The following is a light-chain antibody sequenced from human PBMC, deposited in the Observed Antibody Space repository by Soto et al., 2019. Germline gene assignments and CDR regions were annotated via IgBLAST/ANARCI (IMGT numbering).Light chain of an antibody. J-gene: IGLJ1*01. V-gene: IGLV2-14*01. CDR2: EVN. CDR3: SSYTSSSTYV. CDR1: SSDIGAYDY. Sequence: QSALTQPASLSGSPGQSITISCTGTSSDIGAYDYVSWFQQHPGKAPQLMISEVNNRPSGVSNRFSGSKSGNVASLTLSWLQAEDEADYYCSSYTSSSTYVFGTGTKLTVL.